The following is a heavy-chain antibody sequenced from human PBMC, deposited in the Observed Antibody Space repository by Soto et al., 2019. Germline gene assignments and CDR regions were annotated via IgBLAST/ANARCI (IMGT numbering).Heavy chain of an antibody. CDR3: AKDIPPAYDYIWGSYRSHAFDI. CDR1: GFTFSNYG. V-gene: IGHV3-30*18. CDR2: ISYDGSRK. Sequence: GGSLRLSCAGSGFTFSNYGLHWVRQAPGKGLEWVAVISYDGSRKYYADSVKGRFTISRDNSNNTLYLQMNSLRAEDTAVYYCAKDIPPAYDYIWGSYRSHAFDIWGQGTMVTVSS. D-gene: IGHD3-16*02. J-gene: IGHJ3*02.